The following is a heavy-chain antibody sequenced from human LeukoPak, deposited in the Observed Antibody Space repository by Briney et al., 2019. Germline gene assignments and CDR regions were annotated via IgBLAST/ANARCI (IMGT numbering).Heavy chain of an antibody. D-gene: IGHD3-10*01. J-gene: IGHJ5*02. CDR3: ARGSGSYVRSPGDS. CDR1: GFTFDDYG. CDR2: INWDGVSV. Sequence: GGSLRLSCVASGFTFDDYGFHWVRLAPGKGLEWVSSINWDGVSVGYADSVKGRFTISRDNAKKSVYLQMNTLRTEDTALYYCARGSGSYVRSPGDSWGQGTLVTVSS. V-gene: IGHV3-9*01.